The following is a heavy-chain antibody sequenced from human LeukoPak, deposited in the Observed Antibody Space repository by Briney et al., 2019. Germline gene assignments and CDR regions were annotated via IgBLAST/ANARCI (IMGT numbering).Heavy chain of an antibody. Sequence: GGSLRLSCAASGFTFSSYSMNWVRQAPVKGLEWVSSISSSSSYIYYADSVKGRFTISRDNAKNSLYLQMNSLRAEDTAVYYCARTAYCGGDCYWDYWGQGTLVTVSS. CDR1: GFTFSSYS. J-gene: IGHJ4*02. V-gene: IGHV3-21*01. D-gene: IGHD2-21*02. CDR3: ARTAYCGGDCYWDY. CDR2: ISSSSSYI.